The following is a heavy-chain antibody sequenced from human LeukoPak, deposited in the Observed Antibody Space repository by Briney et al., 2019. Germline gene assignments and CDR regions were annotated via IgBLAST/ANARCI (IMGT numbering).Heavy chain of an antibody. D-gene: IGHD6-19*01. CDR2: IKEDGSIQ. CDR3: ARDVWTGVAVSDY. CDR1: GFTFSSYW. V-gene: IGHV3-7*01. J-gene: IGHJ4*02. Sequence: PGGSLRLSCVASGFTFSSYWMTWVRQAPGKVLELLANIKEDGSIQYYLNSVRGRFTISRDNAKTSVYLQLNSLRADDTAVYYCARDVWTGVAVSDYWGQGTLVTVSS.